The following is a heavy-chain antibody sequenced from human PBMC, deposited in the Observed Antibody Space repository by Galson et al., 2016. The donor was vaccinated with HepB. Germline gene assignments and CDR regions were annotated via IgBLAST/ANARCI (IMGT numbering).Heavy chain of an antibody. CDR1: GGSVSSDSYY. CDR2: IYYSGST. CDR3: ARELAYYDSSDYKVEGYFDS. Sequence: SETLSLTCTVSGGSVSSDSYYWSWIRQPPGKGLEWIGYIYYSGSTRYNPSLKSRVTISLDTSQNQFSLKLSSVTAADTAVYYCARELAYYDSSDYKVEGYFDSWGQGTLVTVSS. D-gene: IGHD3-22*01. J-gene: IGHJ4*02. V-gene: IGHV4-61*01.